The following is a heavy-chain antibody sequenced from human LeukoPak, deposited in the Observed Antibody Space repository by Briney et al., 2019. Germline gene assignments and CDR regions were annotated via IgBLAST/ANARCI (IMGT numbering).Heavy chain of an antibody. Sequence: PSETLSLTCTVSGGSISSYYWSWIRQPPEKGLEWIGYIYYSGSTNYNPSLKSRVTISVDTSKNQFSLKLSSVTAADTAVYYCARVGCSSTSCYYYFDYWGQGTLVTVSS. J-gene: IGHJ4*02. CDR2: IYYSGST. CDR3: ARVGCSSTSCYYYFDY. D-gene: IGHD2-2*01. CDR1: GGSISSYY. V-gene: IGHV4-59*01.